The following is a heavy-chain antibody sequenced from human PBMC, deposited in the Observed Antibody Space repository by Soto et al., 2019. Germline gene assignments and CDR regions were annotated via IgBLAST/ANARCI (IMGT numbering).Heavy chain of an antibody. Sequence: ASVKVSCKASGYTFTSYGISWVRQAPGQGLEWMGWINAYNGNTKYSQKLQGRVTMTTDTSASTAYMELSSLRSEDTAVYYCARDLRCSGGSCYAGAPDYWGQGTLVTVSS. CDR1: GYTFTSYG. J-gene: IGHJ4*02. V-gene: IGHV1-18*01. CDR2: INAYNGNT. D-gene: IGHD2-15*01. CDR3: ARDLRCSGGSCYAGAPDY.